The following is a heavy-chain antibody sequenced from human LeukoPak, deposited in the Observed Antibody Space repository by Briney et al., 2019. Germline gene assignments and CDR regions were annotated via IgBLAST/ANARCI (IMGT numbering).Heavy chain of an antibody. CDR1: GGSISSYY. CDR3: AREIYDFWSGYYPGHYFDY. CDR2: IYYSGST. D-gene: IGHD3-3*01. V-gene: IGHV4-59*01. Sequence: SETLSLTCTVSGGSISSYYWSWIRQPPGKGLEWIGYIYYSGSTNYNPSLKSRVTISVDTSKNQFSLKLSSVTAADTAVYYCAREIYDFWSGYYPGHYFDYWGQGTLVTVSS. J-gene: IGHJ4*02.